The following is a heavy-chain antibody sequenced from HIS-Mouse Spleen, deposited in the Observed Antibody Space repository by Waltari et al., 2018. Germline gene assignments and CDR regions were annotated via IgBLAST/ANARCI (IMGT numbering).Heavy chain of an antibody. CDR1: GGSISSSSSY. D-gene: IGHD4-4*01. CDR2: IYYSGST. CDR3: ARDSYSNFQH. V-gene: IGHV4-39*07. Sequence: QLQLQESGPGLVKPSETLSLTCTVPGGSISSSSSYWGRIRQPPGKGLEWIGSIYYSGSTYYNPSLKSRVTISVDTSKNQFSLKLSSVTAADTAVYYCARDSYSNFQHWGQGTLVTVSS. J-gene: IGHJ1*01.